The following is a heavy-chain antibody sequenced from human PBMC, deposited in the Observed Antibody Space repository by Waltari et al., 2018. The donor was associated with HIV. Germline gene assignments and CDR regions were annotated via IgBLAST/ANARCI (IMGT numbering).Heavy chain of an antibody. V-gene: IGHV1-8*01. CDR3: ARSAVTTSYYYYGMDV. Sequence: QVQLVQSGAEVKKPGASVKVSCKASGYTFTSYDIHWVRQATGQGLEWMGWRTPNSGNTGYAQKVQGRVTMTRNTSISTAYMELSSLRSEDTAVYYCARSAVTTSYYYYGMDVWGQGTTVTVSS. CDR2: RTPNSGNT. CDR1: GYTFTSYD. J-gene: IGHJ6*02. D-gene: IGHD4-17*01.